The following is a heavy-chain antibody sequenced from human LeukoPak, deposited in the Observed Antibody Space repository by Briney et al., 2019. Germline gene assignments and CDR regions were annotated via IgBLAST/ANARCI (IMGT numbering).Heavy chain of an antibody. V-gene: IGHV4-39*01. CDR3: ARHGIAAAGSPAYYYYYMDV. Sequence: SETLSLTCTVSGGSISSSSYYWGWIRQPPGKGLEWIGSIYYSGSTYYNPSLKSRVTISVDTSKNQFSLKLSSVTAADTAVYYCARHGIAAAGSPAYYYYYMDVWGKGTTVTISS. J-gene: IGHJ6*03. CDR1: GGSISSSSYY. CDR2: IYYSGST. D-gene: IGHD6-13*01.